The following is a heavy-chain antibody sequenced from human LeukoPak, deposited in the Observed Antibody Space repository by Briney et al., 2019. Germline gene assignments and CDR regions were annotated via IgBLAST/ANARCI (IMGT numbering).Heavy chain of an antibody. CDR2: IYYSGST. CDR3: ARDFYDGTTTFDI. Sequence: SETLSLTCTVSGGSLSSYYWSWIRQPPGKGLEWIGYIYYSGSTNYNPSLKSRVTISVDTSKNQFSLKLSSVTTADTAVYYCARDFYDGTTTFDIWGQGTMVTVSS. J-gene: IGHJ3*02. D-gene: IGHD1-1*01. V-gene: IGHV4-59*01. CDR1: GGSLSSYY.